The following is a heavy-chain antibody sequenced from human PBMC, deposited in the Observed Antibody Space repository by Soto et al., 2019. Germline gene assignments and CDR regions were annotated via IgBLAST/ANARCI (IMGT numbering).Heavy chain of an antibody. CDR3: VRGPGAYVYFGFDI. CDR1: RFSNSW. V-gene: IGHV3-74*01. Sequence: GGSLRLSCAASRFSNSWMHWVRQVPGKGLVWVSRINPDGGGTNYADFVKGRFTISRDYATDTVYLQMNSLRAEDTAVYYCVRGPGAYVYFGFDIWGQGTIVTVSS. CDR2: INPDGGGT. D-gene: IGHD3-9*01. J-gene: IGHJ3*02.